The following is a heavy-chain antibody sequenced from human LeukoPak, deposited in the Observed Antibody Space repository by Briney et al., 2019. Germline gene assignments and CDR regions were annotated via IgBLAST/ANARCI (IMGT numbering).Heavy chain of an antibody. CDR1: GFSFSNTW. V-gene: IGHV3-15*01. CDR2: IKSKTDGGAT. Sequence: GGSLRLSCVASGFSFSNTWMTWLRQAPGKGLEWVGRIKSKTDGGATDYAAPVQGRFTISRDDSKNTLYLQMNSLKTEDTAVFYCATNDYGASDYWGQGTLVTVSS. D-gene: IGHD4-17*01. CDR3: ATNDYGASDY. J-gene: IGHJ4*02.